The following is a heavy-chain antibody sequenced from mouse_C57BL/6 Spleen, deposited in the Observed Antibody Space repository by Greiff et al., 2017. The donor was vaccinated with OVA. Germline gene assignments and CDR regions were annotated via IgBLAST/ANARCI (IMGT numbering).Heavy chain of an antibody. Sequence: VQLQQPGAELVRPGSSVKLSCKASGYTFTSYWMDWVKQRPGQGLEWIGNIYPSDSETHYNQKFKDKATLTVDKSSSTAYMQLSSLTSEDSAVYYCARSDYSNYGAMDYWGQGTSVTVSS. V-gene: IGHV1-61*01. CDR1: GYTFTSYW. J-gene: IGHJ4*01. D-gene: IGHD2-5*01. CDR2: IYPSDSET. CDR3: ARSDYSNYGAMDY.